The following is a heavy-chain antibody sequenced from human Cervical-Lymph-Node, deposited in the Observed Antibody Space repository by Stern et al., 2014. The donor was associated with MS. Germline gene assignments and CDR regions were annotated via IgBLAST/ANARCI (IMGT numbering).Heavy chain of an antibody. CDR2: ISVYNGNI. D-gene: IGHD1-26*01. CDR3: TRDRGIMGTTTGDY. V-gene: IGHV1-18*01. J-gene: IGHJ4*02. Sequence: VQLVESGAEVKKPGASVKVSCKASGFNFSNYGLSWVRQAPGQGLEWMGWISVYNGNIDFAQKFQGRLTMTTDTSTSTVYMELRSLRSDDTAVYYCTRDRGIMGTTTGDYWGQGTLVIVSS. CDR1: GFNFSNYG.